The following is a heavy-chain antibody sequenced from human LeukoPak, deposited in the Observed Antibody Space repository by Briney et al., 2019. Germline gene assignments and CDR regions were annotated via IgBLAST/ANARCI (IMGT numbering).Heavy chain of an antibody. CDR2: IGWDDDK. J-gene: IGHJ4*02. CDR1: GFSLSTSGMC. V-gene: IGHV2-70*11. Sequence: SGPTLVKPTQTLTLTCTFSGFSLSTSGMCVSWIRQPPGKALEWLARIGWDDDKYYSTSLKTRLTISKDTSKNQVVLTMTNMDPVDTATYYCARGSTYYYDSSGYYCRHEFDYRGQGTLVTVSS. D-gene: IGHD3-22*01. CDR3: ARGSTYYYDSSGYYCRHEFDY.